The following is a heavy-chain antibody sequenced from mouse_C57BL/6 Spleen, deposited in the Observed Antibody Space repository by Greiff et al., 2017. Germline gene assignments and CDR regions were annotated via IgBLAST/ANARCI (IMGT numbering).Heavy chain of an antibody. CDR3: ARGVLYYDYDGWYFDV. J-gene: IGHJ1*03. V-gene: IGHV1-80*01. CDR2: IYPGDGDT. CDR1: GYAFSSYW. Sequence: QVQLQQSGAELVKPGASVKISCKASGYAFSSYWMNWVKQRPGKGLEWIGQIYPGDGDTNYNGKFKGQATLTADKCSSTAYMQLSSLTSEDSAVYFWARGVLYYDYDGWYFDVWGTGTTVTVSS. D-gene: IGHD2-4*01.